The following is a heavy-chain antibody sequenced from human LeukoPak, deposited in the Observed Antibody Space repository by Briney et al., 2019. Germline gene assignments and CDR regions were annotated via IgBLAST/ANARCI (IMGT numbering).Heavy chain of an antibody. CDR2: INSDGSST. V-gene: IGHV3-74*01. CDR3: ARGHLLWFGEFWFDP. D-gene: IGHD3-10*01. CDR1: GFTFSSYW. Sequence: GGSLRLSCAASGFTFSSYWMHWVRQAPGKGLVWVSRINSDGSSTSYADSVKGRFTISRDNAKNTLYLQMNSLRAEDTAVYYCARGHLLWFGEFWFDPWGQGTLVTVSS. J-gene: IGHJ5*02.